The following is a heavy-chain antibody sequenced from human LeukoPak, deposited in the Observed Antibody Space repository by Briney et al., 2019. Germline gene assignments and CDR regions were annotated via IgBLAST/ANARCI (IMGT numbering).Heavy chain of an antibody. Sequence: GRSLRLSCAASGFTFSSYAMHWVRQAPGKGLEWVAVISYDGSNKYYADSVKGRFTFSRDNSKNTLYLQMNSLRAEDTAVYYCASLIVGATRQDYWGQGTLVTVSS. V-gene: IGHV3-30*04. D-gene: IGHD1-26*01. J-gene: IGHJ4*02. CDR2: ISYDGSNK. CDR1: GFTFSSYA. CDR3: ASLIVGATRQDY.